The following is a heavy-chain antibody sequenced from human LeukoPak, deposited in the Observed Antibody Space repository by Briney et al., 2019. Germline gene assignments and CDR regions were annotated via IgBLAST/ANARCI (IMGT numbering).Heavy chain of an antibody. J-gene: IGHJ4*02. D-gene: IGHD3-22*01. CDR2: IYYSGST. V-gene: IGHV4-59*11. Sequence: PSETLSLTCTVSGGSISSHYWSWIQQPPGKGLEWIGYIYYSGSTNYNPSLKSRVTTSVDTSKNQFSLKLSSVTAADTAVYYCARVTRDSSGYYPDYWGQGTLVTVSS. CDR3: ARVTRDSSGYYPDY. CDR1: GGSISSHY.